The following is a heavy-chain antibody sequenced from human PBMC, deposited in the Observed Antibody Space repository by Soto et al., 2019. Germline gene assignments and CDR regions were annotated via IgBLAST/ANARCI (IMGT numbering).Heavy chain of an antibody. D-gene: IGHD5-18*01. V-gene: IGHV3-30*18. CDR2: ISYDGSNK. CDR3: AKGAVTWIHLWLD. Sequence: QVQLVESGGGVVQPGRSLRLSCAASGFTFSNSGMHWVRQAPGKGLEWVAVISYDGSNKYYADSVKGRFTISRDNSKNPLYLQMNSLRSEDTAVYYCAKGAVTWIHLWLDWGQGTLVTVSS. J-gene: IGHJ4*02. CDR1: GFTFSNSG.